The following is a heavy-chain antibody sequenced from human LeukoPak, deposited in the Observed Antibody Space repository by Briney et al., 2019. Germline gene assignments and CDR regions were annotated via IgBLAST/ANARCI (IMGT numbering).Heavy chain of an antibody. Sequence: QPGRSLRLSCAASGFTFSSCGMHWVRQAPGKGLEWVAVIWYDGSNKYYADSVKGRFTISRDNSKNTLYLQMNSLRAEDTAVYYCARDWLRGPTENWFDPWGQGTLVTVSS. CDR3: ARDWLRGPTENWFDP. V-gene: IGHV3-33*01. J-gene: IGHJ5*02. CDR2: IWYDGSNK. D-gene: IGHD5-12*01. CDR1: GFTFSSCG.